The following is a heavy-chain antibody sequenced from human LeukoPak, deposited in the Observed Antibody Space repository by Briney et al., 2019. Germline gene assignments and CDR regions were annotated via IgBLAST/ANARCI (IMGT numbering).Heavy chain of an antibody. Sequence: SETLSLTCTVSGGSISSSSYYWGWIRQPPGKGLEWIGYIYYSGSTNYNPSLKSRVTISVDTSKNQFSLKLSSVTAADTAVYYCARGIAAAGFAFDYWGQGTLVTVSS. J-gene: IGHJ4*02. CDR3: ARGIAAAGFAFDY. D-gene: IGHD6-13*01. CDR1: GGSISSSSYY. V-gene: IGHV4-61*05. CDR2: IYYSGST.